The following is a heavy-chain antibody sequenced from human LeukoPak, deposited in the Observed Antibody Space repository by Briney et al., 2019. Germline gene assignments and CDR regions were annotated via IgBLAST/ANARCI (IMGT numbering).Heavy chain of an antibody. V-gene: IGHV1-69*13. CDR3: ARDSVRYSGSYFDPVYYFDY. CDR2: IIPIFGTA. CDR1: GGTFSSYA. J-gene: IGHJ4*02. Sequence: SVKVSCKASGGTFSSYAISWVRQAPGQGLEWMGGIIPIFGTANYAQKFQGRVTITADESTSTAYMELSSLRSEDTAVYYCARDSVRYSGSYFDPVYYFDYWGQGTLVTVSS. D-gene: IGHD1-26*01.